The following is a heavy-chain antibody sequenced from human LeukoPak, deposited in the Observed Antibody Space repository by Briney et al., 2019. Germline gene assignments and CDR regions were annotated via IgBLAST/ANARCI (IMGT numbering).Heavy chain of an antibody. CDR1: GDSVSSNSAA. Sequence: SQTLSLTCAISGDSVSSNSAAWNWIRQSPSRGLEWLGRTYYRSKWYYDYVVSLKSRITIIPDTSKNRFSLQLSSVTPEDTAVYYCAGGTYSGYDSWGQGTLVTVSS. CDR3: AGGTYSGYDS. D-gene: IGHD5-12*01. CDR2: TYYRSKWYY. J-gene: IGHJ5*02. V-gene: IGHV6-1*01.